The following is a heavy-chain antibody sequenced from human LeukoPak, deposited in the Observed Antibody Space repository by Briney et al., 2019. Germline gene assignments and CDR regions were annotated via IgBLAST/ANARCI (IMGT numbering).Heavy chain of an antibody. D-gene: IGHD2-2*01. J-gene: IGHJ3*02. V-gene: IGHV4-30-2*01. Sequence: SETLSLTCTVSGGSISSGGYYWSWIRQPPGKGLEWIGYIYHSGSTYYNPSLKSRVTISVDRSKNQFSLKLSSVTAADTAVYYCARLPAAMGALDAFDIWGQGTMVTVSS. CDR2: IYHSGST. CDR1: GGSISSGGYY. CDR3: ARLPAAMGALDAFDI.